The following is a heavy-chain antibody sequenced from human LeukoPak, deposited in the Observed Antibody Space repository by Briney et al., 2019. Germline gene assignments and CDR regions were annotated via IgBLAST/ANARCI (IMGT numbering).Heavy chain of an antibody. V-gene: IGHV1-8*03. CDR3: ARGRYDSSGYYSY. D-gene: IGHD3-22*01. Sequence: ASVKVSCKASGYTFTSYDIHWVRQATGQGLEWMGWMNPDSGDTGYAQKFQGRVTVTRDTSISTAYMELSSLRSDDTAVYYCARGRYDSSGYYSYWGQGTLVTVSS. CDR2: MNPDSGDT. CDR1: GYTFTSYD. J-gene: IGHJ4*02.